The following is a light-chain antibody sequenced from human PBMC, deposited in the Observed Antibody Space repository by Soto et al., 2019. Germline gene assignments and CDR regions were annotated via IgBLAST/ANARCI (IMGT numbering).Light chain of an antibody. CDR3: AAWDGSLNVVL. CDR1: SSNIGTNP. J-gene: IGLJ2*01. V-gene: IGLV1-44*01. Sequence: QPVLTQPSSASGTPGQTVTISCSGTSSNIGTNPVNWYRQVPGTAPKLLIFNDNVRPSGVPGRFSGSRSGTSASLAISGLQSEDEADYYCAAWDGSLNVVLLGGGTKVTVL. CDR2: NDN.